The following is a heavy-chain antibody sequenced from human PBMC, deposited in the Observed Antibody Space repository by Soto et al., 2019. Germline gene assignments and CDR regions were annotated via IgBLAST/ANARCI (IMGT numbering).Heavy chain of an antibody. CDR3: ASSALAARGAYAFDI. Sequence: GGSLRLSCAASGFTFSSYWMHWVRQAPGKGLVWVSRINSDGSSTSYADSVKGRFTISRDNAKNTLYLQMNSLRAEDTAVYYCASSALAARGAYAFDIWGQGTMVTV. CDR1: GFTFSSYW. D-gene: IGHD6-6*01. V-gene: IGHV3-74*01. CDR2: INSDGSST. J-gene: IGHJ3*02.